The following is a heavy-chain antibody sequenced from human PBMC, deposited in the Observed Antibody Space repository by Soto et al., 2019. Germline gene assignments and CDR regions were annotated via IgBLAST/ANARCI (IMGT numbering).Heavy chain of an antibody. Sequence: ASVKVSCKAAGYTFTSYGISCVRQAPGQGLEWTGWINPSGGSTSYAQKFQGRGTMTRDTSTSTVYMELSSLRSEDTAVYYCARGAWHYYYGMDVWGQGTTVTVSS. CDR3: ARGAWHYYYGMDV. CDR1: GYTFTSYG. J-gene: IGHJ6*02. CDR2: INPSGGST. V-gene: IGHV1-46*01.